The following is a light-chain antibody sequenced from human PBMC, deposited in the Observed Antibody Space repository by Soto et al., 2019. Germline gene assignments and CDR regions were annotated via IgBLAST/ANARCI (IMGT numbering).Light chain of an antibody. CDR2: VGTGGIVG. CDR3: GGDHGRGSNVV. CDR1: SGYSNYK. J-gene: IGLJ2*01. V-gene: IGLV9-49*01. Sequence: QSVLTQPPSASASLGASVTLTCTLSSGYSNYKVDWYQQRPGKGPRFVMRVGTGGIVGSKGDGIPDRFSVLGSGLNRYLTIKNSREEDEGDYHWGGDHGRGSNVVFGGGTKLPVL.